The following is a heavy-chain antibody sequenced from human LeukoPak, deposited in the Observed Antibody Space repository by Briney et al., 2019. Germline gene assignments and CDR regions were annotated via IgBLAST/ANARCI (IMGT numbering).Heavy chain of an antibody. CDR2: IYYSGST. V-gene: IGHV4-59*01. Sequence: SETLSLTCTVSGGSISSYYWSWIRQPPGKGLVWIGYIYYSGSTNYNPSLKSRVTISVDTSKNQFSLKLSSVTAADTAVYYCARDYSLAAFDIWGQGTMVTVSS. CDR3: ARDYSLAAFDI. D-gene: IGHD4-11*01. CDR1: GGSISSYY. J-gene: IGHJ3*02.